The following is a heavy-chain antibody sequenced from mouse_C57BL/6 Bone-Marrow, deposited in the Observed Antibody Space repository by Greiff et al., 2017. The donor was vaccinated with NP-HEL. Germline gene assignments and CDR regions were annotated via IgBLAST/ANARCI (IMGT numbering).Heavy chain of an antibody. CDR1: GFTFSSYA. D-gene: IGHD1-1*01. CDR2: ISSGGDYI. Sequence: EVMLVESGEGLVKPGGSLKLSCAASGFTFSSYAMSWVRQTPEKRLEWVAYISSGGDYIYYADTVKGRFTISRDNARNTLYLQMSSLKSEDTAMYYCTRDGEIYYGSIDFDVWGTGTTVTVSS. V-gene: IGHV5-9-1*02. J-gene: IGHJ1*03. CDR3: TRDGEIYYGSIDFDV.